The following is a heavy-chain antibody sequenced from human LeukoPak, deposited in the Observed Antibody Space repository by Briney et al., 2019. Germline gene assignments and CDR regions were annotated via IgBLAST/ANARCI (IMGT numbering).Heavy chain of an antibody. CDR2: ISESGDNT. D-gene: IGHD6-13*01. CDR1: GFTFSSYA. J-gene: IGHJ5*01. CDR3: AKETRPGLAAAHDS. V-gene: IGHV3-23*01. Sequence: PGGSLRLSCAASGFTFSSYAMSWVRQAPGKGPEWVSGISESGDNTHYADSVKGRFTISRDNSENTLHLQMNSLGAEDTALYFCAKETRPGLAAAHDSWGQGTLVTVSS.